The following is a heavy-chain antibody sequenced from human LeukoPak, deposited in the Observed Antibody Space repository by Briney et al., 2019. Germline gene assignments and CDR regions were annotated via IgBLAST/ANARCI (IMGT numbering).Heavy chain of an antibody. CDR1: GGSIRSYY. V-gene: IGHV4-59*01. J-gene: IGHJ4*02. D-gene: IGHD3-22*01. CDR3: ARRLTSSGYYWFDF. CDR2: IYYSGST. Sequence: PSETLSLTCTVSGGSIRSYYWSWIRQPPGKGLEWIGYIYYSGSTNYNPSLKSRVTISVDTSKNQFSLKLSSVTAADTAVYYCARRLTSSGYYWFDFWGQGTLVTVSS.